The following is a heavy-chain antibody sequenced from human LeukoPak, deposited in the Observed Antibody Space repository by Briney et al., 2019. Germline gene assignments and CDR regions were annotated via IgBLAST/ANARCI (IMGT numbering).Heavy chain of an antibody. Sequence: GGSLRLSCAVSGLTFEIYWMSWVRQAPGKGLEWVAYISKDGSEKNYVDSVKGRFTISRDNGKNSLYLQMSRLRADDTALYYCARHWEGVESDAFDIWGQGTMVTVSS. J-gene: IGHJ3*02. D-gene: IGHD1-26*01. CDR2: ISKDGSEK. CDR3: ARHWEGVESDAFDI. CDR1: GLTFEIYW. V-gene: IGHV3-7*04.